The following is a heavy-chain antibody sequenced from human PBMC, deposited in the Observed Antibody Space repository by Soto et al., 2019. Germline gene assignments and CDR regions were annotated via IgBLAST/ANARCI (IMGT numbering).Heavy chain of an antibody. J-gene: IGHJ4*02. CDR2: ISSSSYI. D-gene: IGHD4-17*01. Sequence: GGSLRLSCAASGFTFSSYSMNWVRQAPGKGLEWVSSISSSSYIYYADSVKGRFTISRDNAKNSLYLQMNSLRAEDTAVYYCALMTTVTTSSDYWGQGTLVTVSS. CDR3: ALMTTVTTSSDY. V-gene: IGHV3-21*01. CDR1: GFTFSSYS.